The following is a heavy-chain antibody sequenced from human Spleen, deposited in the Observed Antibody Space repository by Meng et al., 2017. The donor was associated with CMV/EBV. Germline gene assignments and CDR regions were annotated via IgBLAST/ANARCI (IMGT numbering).Heavy chain of an antibody. CDR2: ISYDGSNK. Sequence: GGSLRLSCAASGFTFSSYAMHWVRQAPGKGLEWVAVISYDGSNKYYADSVKGRFTISRDNSKNTLYLQMNSLRAEDTAVYYCAREFEMGYYDSPRAFDIWGQGTMVTV. D-gene: IGHD3-22*01. CDR1: GFTFSSYA. J-gene: IGHJ3*02. V-gene: IGHV3-30-3*01. CDR3: AREFEMGYYDSPRAFDI.